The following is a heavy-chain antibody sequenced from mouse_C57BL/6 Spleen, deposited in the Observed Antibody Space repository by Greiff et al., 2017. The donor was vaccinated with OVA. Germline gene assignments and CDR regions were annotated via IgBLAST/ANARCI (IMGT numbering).Heavy chain of an antibody. CDR2: IDPENGDT. CDR3: TGNYSSWFAY. Sequence: VQLQQSGAELVRPGASVKLSCTASGFTFTDDYMHWVKQRPEQGLEWIGWIDPENGDTEYASKFQGKATITADTSSNTAYLQLSSLTSEDTAVYYCTGNYSSWFAYWGQGTLVTVSA. V-gene: IGHV14-4*01. J-gene: IGHJ3*01. CDR1: GFTFTDDY. D-gene: IGHD2-5*01.